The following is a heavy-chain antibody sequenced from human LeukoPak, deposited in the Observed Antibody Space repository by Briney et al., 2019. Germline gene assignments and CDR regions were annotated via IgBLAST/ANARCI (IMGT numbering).Heavy chain of an antibody. V-gene: IGHV1-69*13. D-gene: IGHD5-24*01. CDR2: IIPIFGTA. CDR1: GGTFSSYA. J-gene: IGHJ4*02. Sequence: GASVKVSCKASGGTFSSYAISWVRQAPGQGLEWMGGIIPIFGTANYAQKFQGRVTITADESTSTAYMELSSLRSEDTAVYYCATETDGYNDYWGQGTLVTVSS. CDR3: ATETDGYNDY.